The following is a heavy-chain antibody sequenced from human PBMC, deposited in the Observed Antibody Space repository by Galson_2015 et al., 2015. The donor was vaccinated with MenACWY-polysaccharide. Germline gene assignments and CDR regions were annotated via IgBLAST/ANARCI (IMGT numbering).Heavy chain of an antibody. CDR3: ARDPAYGAFDV. CDR1: GFSFESFW. V-gene: IGHV3-7*03. J-gene: IGHJ3*01. D-gene: IGHD4-17*01. CDR2: INLDGSVK. Sequence: SLRLSCAASGFSFESFWMSWVRHGPGKGLQEVAQINLDGSVKTYADSVRGRFTISRDNAEKSLSLQMSSLRADDAAVYYCARDPAYGAFDVWGQGTMLLVSS.